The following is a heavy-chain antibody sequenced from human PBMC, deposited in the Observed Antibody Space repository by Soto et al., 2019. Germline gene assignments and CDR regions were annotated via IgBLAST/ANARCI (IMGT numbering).Heavy chain of an antibody. Sequence: XLTCTVSCGSGSIGTYYWSWIRQRPGKGLEWIGYIYYSGSTNYNPSLKSRVAILVDTSKNQFFLKLSSVTAADTAVYFCASLRYCSSISCYGAFDFWGQGTMVTVSS. CDR1: CGSGSIGTYY. CDR3: ASLRYCSSISCYGAFDF. J-gene: IGHJ3*01. D-gene: IGHD2-2*01. CDR2: IYYSGST. V-gene: IGHV4-61*01.